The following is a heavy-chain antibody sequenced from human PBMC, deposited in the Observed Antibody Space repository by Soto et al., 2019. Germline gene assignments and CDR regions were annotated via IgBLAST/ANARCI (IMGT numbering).Heavy chain of an antibody. Sequence: SETLSLTCTVSGGSISSGLNYWSWIRQHPGKGLEWIGYIYYTGTTYYNPSLKSRVIISLDTSKNQFSLMLSSVTAADTAVYYCARDMKFENDGGYCYYGMDVWGQGTTVTVSS. J-gene: IGHJ6*02. CDR3: ARDMKFENDGGYCYYGMDV. CDR2: IYYTGTT. V-gene: IGHV4-31*03. CDR1: GGSISSGLNY. D-gene: IGHD1-1*01.